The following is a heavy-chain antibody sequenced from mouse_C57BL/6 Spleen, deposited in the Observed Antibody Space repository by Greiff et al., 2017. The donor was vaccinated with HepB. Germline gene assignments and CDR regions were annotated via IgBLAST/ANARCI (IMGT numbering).Heavy chain of an antibody. Sequence: VQLQQSGAELVKPGASVKLSCKASGYTFTEYTIHWVKQRSGQGLEWIGWFYPGSGSIKYNKKFKDKATLTADKSSSTVYMELSSMTSEDSAVYFCAIHYGGGLITTVGCGFDVWGTGTTVTVSS. J-gene: IGHJ1*03. CDR1: GYTFTEYT. CDR2: FYPGSGSI. D-gene: IGHD1-1*01. V-gene: IGHV1-62-2*01. CDR3: AIHYGGGLITTVGCGFDV.